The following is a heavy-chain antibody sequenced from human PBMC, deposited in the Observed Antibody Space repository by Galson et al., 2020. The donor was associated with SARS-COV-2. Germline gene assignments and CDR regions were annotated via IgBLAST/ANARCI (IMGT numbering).Heavy chain of an antibody. D-gene: IGHD6-19*01. Sequence: GGSLRLSCAASGFTFSDYYMDWVRQAPGKGLEWVGRTRNKANSYTTEYAASVKGRFTISRDDSKNSLYLQMNSLKTEETAVYYCARVGRQWLGEMGDYWGQGTLVTVSS. CDR1: GFTFSDYY. CDR3: ARVGRQWLGEMGDY. V-gene: IGHV3-72*01. J-gene: IGHJ4*02. CDR2: TRNKANSYTT.